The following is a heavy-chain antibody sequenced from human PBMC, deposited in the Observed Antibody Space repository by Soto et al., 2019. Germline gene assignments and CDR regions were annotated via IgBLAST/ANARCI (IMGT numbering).Heavy chain of an antibody. CDR3: ARDSSSGEGFDF. Sequence: QVQLVESGGGVVQPGRSLRLSCAASGFTFSSYGMHWVRQAPGKGLEWMAVIWYDGNSKDYGDSVRVRFTVSRDNSKNTLYLQMDSLRAEDTAVYYCARDSSSGEGFDFWGQGTLVTVSS. CDR2: IWYDGNSK. CDR1: GFTFSSYG. V-gene: IGHV3-33*01. J-gene: IGHJ4*02. D-gene: IGHD7-27*01.